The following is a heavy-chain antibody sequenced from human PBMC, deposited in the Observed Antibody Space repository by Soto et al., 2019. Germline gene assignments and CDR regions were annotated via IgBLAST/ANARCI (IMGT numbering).Heavy chain of an antibody. CDR1: CGSISSYY. Sequence: SETLSLTCTVSCGSISSYYWMWIRQPPGKGLEWIGYIYYTGRTNYNPSLKSRVTISLDTSKTRFSLNLNSVTAADTAVYYCARWNVRRFDYWGQGALVTVSS. CDR3: ARWNVRRFDY. V-gene: IGHV4-59*08. J-gene: IGHJ4*02. CDR2: IYYTGRT. D-gene: IGHD1-1*01.